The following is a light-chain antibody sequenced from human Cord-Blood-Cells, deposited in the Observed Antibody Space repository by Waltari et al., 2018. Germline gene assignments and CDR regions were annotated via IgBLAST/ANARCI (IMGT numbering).Light chain of an antibody. Sequence: EIVMTQSPVTLSVSPGERATLSCRARQSVSSNLAWYQQKPGQAPRLLIYGASTRATGIPARFSGSGSGTEFTLTISSLQSEDFAVYYCQQYNNWPRTFGQGTKVEIK. J-gene: IGKJ1*01. CDR3: QQYNNWPRT. V-gene: IGKV3D-15*01. CDR1: QSVSSN. CDR2: GAS.